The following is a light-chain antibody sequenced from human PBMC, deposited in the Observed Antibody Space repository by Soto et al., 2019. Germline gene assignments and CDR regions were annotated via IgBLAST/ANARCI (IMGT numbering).Light chain of an antibody. J-gene: IGKJ3*01. Sequence: DIQMTQSPSSLSASLGDRVTITCRASHDITNYSNWYQQKPGKAPRLLIFDASILETGDPSRFSGSGSGTDFTLTISSLQPEDIATYYCQQFDNLPFTFGPGTKVDLK. CDR3: QQFDNLPFT. CDR2: DAS. V-gene: IGKV1-33*01. CDR1: HDITNY.